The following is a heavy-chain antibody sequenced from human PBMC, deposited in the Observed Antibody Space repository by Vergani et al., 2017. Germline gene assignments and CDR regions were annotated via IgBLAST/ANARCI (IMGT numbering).Heavy chain of an antibody. CDR1: GFTFSSHG. Sequence: QVQLVESEGGVVQPGRSLTLSCVASGFTFSSHGMHWVRQAPGKGLEWVAVIWYDGSNKYYADSVKGRFTISRDNSKNTLYLQMNSLRAEDTAVYYCARCPSGTAMAADSYYMDVWGKGP. J-gene: IGHJ6*03. CDR2: IWYDGSNK. V-gene: IGHV3-33*01. D-gene: IGHD5-18*01. CDR3: ARCPSGTAMAADSYYMDV.